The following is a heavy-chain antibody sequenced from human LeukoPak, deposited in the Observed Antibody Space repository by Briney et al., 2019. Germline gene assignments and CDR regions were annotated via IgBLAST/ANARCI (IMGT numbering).Heavy chain of an antibody. J-gene: IGHJ4*02. V-gene: IGHV1-3*01. Sequence: ASVKVSCKTLGYTFITSSIYWVRQAPGQRLEWLGWITVASGNTRYSENLQGRVTLTRDTSANTAYMELRNLKSEDTAVYYCVGGSLGFWGQGTLVTVSS. CDR3: VGGSLGF. CDR2: ITVASGNT. CDR1: GYTFITSS.